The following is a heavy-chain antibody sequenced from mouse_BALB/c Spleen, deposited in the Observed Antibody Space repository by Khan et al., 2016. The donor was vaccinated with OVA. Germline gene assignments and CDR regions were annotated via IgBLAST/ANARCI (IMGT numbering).Heavy chain of an antibody. Sequence: EVKLLESGAELVKPGASVKLSCTASGFNIKDTYLHWVKQSPEQGLEWIGRIDPANGNTKYDPKFQGKATITADTSSNTAYLQLSSLTSEDTAVYYCARDYWDVFAYWGQGTLVTVSA. CDR3: ARDYWDVFAY. D-gene: IGHD4-1*01. J-gene: IGHJ3*01. CDR2: IDPANGNT. CDR1: GFNIKDTY. V-gene: IGHV14-3*02.